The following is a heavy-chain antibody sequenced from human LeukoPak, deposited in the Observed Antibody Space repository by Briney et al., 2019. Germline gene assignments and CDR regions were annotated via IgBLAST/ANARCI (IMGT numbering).Heavy chain of an antibody. V-gene: IGHV1-69-2*01. J-gene: IGHJ4*02. CDR1: GYTFTDYY. Sequence: ASVKVSCKVSGYTFTDYYMHWVQQAPGKGLEWMGLVDPEDGETIYAEKFQGRVTITADTSTDTDYMELSSLRSEDTAVYCCAAMVRADYWGQGTLVTVSS. D-gene: IGHD3-10*01. CDR3: AAMVRADY. CDR2: VDPEDGET.